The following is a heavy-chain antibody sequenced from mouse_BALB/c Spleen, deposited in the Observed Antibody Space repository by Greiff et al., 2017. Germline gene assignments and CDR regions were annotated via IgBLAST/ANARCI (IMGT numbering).Heavy chain of an antibody. CDR3: ARALRYAMDY. D-gene: IGHD1-1*01. V-gene: IGHV1-4*01. J-gene: IGHJ4*01. CDR1: GYTFTSYT. Sequence: VQLQQSGAELARPGASVKMSCKASGYTFTSYTMYWVKQRPGQGLEWIGYINPSSGYTNYNQKFKDKATLTADKSSSTAYMQLSSLTSEDSAVYYCARALRYAMDYWGQGTSVTVSS. CDR2: INPSSGYT.